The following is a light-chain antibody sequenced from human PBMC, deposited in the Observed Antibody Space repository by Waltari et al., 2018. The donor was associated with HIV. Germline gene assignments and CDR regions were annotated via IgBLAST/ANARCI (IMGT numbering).Light chain of an antibody. CDR1: QGIGPY. V-gene: IGKV1-5*03. CDR3: QQYNSDSRT. CDR2: KSS. J-gene: IGKJ1*01. Sequence: DIHMTQSPSTLAASVGDRVTIPCRASQGIGPYLAWYQHKPGKAPKLLIYKSSNLESGVPPRFSGSGSDTEFSLTISSLQPDDFATYYCQQYNSDSRTFGRGTKVEIK.